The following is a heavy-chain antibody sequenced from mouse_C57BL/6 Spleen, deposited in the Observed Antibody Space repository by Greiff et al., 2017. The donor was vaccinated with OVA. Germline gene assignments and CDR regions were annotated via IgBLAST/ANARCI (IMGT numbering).Heavy chain of an antibody. J-gene: IGHJ1*03. CDR1: GYTFTSYW. V-gene: IGHV1-55*01. CDR2: IYPGSGST. D-gene: IGHD1-1*01. Sequence: QVQLKQSGAELVKPGASVKMSCKASGYTFTSYWITWVKQRPGQGLEWIGDIYPGSGSTNYNEKFKSKATLTVDTSSSTAYMQLSSLTSEDSAVYYCARWAYGSSYYWYFDVWGTGTTVTVSS. CDR3: ARWAYGSSYYWYFDV.